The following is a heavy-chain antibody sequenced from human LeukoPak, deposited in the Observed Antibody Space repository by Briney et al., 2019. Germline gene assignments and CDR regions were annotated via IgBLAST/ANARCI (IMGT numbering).Heavy chain of an antibody. Sequence: GGSLRLSCAASGFTFSSYGMHWVRQAPGKGLEWVANIKEDGGEKYYVDSVKGRFTMSRDNAKNSLYLQMNSLRAEDTAVYYCARCSNAYYYYMDVWGKGTTVTVSS. CDR2: IKEDGGEK. D-gene: IGHD2-8*01. V-gene: IGHV3-7*01. CDR3: ARCSNAYYYYMDV. J-gene: IGHJ6*03. CDR1: GFTFSSYG.